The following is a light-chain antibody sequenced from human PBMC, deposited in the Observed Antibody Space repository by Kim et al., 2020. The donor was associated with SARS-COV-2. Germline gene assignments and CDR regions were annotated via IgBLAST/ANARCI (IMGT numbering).Light chain of an antibody. J-gene: IGKJ1*01. V-gene: IGKV1-16*01. Sequence: ASDRDSITSTCRASQGISYYLAWFQPRPGKTPRSLVSAASRLRSGVPSRVSGSGSGTDFTLTISNLQAEEFSNYYCQQNNTYLLTFGQGTKVEIK. CDR2: AAS. CDR1: QGISYY. CDR3: QQNNTYLLT.